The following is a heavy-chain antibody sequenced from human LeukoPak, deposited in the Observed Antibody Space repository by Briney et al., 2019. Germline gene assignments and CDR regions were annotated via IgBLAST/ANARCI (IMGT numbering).Heavy chain of an antibody. D-gene: IGHD3-22*01. CDR3: ARTHYYDSSGYHDAFDI. V-gene: IGHV4-59*01. CDR1: GGSISSYY. J-gene: IGHJ3*02. CDR2: IYYSGST. Sequence: SETLSLTCTVSGGSISSYYWSWIRQPPGKGLEWIGYIYYSGSTNYNPSLKSRVTISVDTSKNQFSLKLSSVTAADTAVYYCARTHYYDSSGYHDAFDIWGQGTMVTVSS.